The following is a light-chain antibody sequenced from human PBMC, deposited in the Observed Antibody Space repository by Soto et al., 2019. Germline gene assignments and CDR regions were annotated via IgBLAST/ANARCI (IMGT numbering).Light chain of an antibody. CDR2: GAS. V-gene: IGKV3-15*01. Sequence: EIVMTQSPATLSVSPGERATLSCRASQSVSSNLAWYQQKPGQAPRLLIYGASTRATGIPARFSGSGSGTEFTLTISSLQSEDFAVYYCQQYNNWPLTFGQGIKVAIK. CDR3: QQYNNWPLT. J-gene: IGKJ1*01. CDR1: QSVSSN.